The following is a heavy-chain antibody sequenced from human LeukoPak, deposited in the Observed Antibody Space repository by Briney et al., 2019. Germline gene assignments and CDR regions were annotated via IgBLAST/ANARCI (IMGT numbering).Heavy chain of an antibody. CDR1: GFTFSSYA. CDR3: AKNAGYSYGLYYFDY. J-gene: IGHJ4*02. D-gene: IGHD5-18*01. V-gene: IGHV3-23*01. Sequence: GGSLRLSCAASGFTFSSYAMNWVRQAPGKGLEWVSGISGSGGSAYYADSVKGRFTISRDNSKNTVHLQMDSLRAEDSAVYYCAKNAGYSYGLYYFDYWGQGTLVTVSS. CDR2: ISGSGGSA.